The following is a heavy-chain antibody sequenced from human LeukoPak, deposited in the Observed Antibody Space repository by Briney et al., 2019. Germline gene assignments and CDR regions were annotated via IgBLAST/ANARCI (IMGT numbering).Heavy chain of an antibody. CDR3: AKTRHYYYYGMAV. CDR2: ISYDGSNK. J-gene: IGHJ6*02. CDR1: GFTFSSYA. Sequence: PGRSLRLSCAASGFTFSSYAMNWVRQAPGKGLEWVAVISYDGSNKYYADSVKGRFTISRDNSKNTLYLQMNSLRAEDTAVYYCAKTRHYYYYGMAVWGQGTTVTVSS. V-gene: IGHV3-30-3*02. D-gene: IGHD1-1*01.